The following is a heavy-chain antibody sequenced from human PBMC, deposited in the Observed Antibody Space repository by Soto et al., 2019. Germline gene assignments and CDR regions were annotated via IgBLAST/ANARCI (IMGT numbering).Heavy chain of an antibody. CDR1: GFNVSGYG. V-gene: IGHV3-33*08. Sequence: GSLRLSCAASGFNVSGYGMHWVRQAPGKGLEWVAVIWYDGSKEYYADSVKGRFTISRDSSKNTLYLQMNSLRDEDTAVYYCTRDRNNHFDYWGQGTPVTVSS. J-gene: IGHJ4*02. D-gene: IGHD1-1*01. CDR3: TRDRNNHFDY. CDR2: IWYDGSKE.